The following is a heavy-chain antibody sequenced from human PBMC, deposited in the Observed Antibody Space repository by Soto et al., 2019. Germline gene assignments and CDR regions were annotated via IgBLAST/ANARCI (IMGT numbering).Heavy chain of an antibody. J-gene: IGHJ4*02. Sequence: QVQLVQSGAEVKKPGSSVKVSCKASGGTFSSYAISWVRQAPGQGLEWMGGIIPIFGTANYAQKFQGRVTITADESTSTAYMELSSLRSEDTAVYYCARRDCSSTSYPNRGSSSWYAYFDYWGQGTLVTVSS. V-gene: IGHV1-69*01. CDR3: ARRDCSSTSYPNRGSSSWYAYFDY. CDR1: GGTFSSYA. CDR2: IIPIFGTA. D-gene: IGHD2-2*01.